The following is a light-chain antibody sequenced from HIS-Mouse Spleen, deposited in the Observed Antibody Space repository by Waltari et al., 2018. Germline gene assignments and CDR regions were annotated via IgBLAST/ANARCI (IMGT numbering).Light chain of an antibody. CDR1: ALPKKY. CDR3: YSTDSSGNHRV. CDR2: EDS. Sequence: SYELTQPPSVSVSPGQTARITCSGDALPKKYXXXYQQKSGQAPVLVIYEDSKRPSGXPEXFSGSSXXTXXTLXXXGAQVEDEAXYYCYSTDSSGNHRVXXXGXKLTVL. V-gene: IGLV3-10*01. J-gene: IGLJ2*01.